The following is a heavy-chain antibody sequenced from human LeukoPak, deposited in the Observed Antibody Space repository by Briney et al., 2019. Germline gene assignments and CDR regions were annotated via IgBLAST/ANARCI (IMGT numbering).Heavy chain of an antibody. CDR1: GYSLTSYW. J-gene: IGHJ4*02. CDR2: IYPGDSDT. CDR3: ARLMTYSSSWYASAIGY. V-gene: IGHV5-51*01. D-gene: IGHD6-13*01. Sequence: GESLKISCKGSGYSLTSYWIGWVRQMPGKGLEWMGIIYPGDSDTRYSPSFQGQVTISADKSISTAYLQWSSLKASDTAMYYCARLMTYSSSWYASAIGYWGQGTLVTVSS.